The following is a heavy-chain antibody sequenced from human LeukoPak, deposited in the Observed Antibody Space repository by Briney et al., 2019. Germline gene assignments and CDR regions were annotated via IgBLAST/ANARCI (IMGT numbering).Heavy chain of an antibody. CDR2: ISGSGGST. V-gene: IGHV3-23*01. CDR1: GFTFSSYG. J-gene: IGHJ3*01. Sequence: PGGSLRLSCAASGFTFSSYGMSWVRQAPGKGLEWVSAISGSGGSTYYADSVKGRFTISRDNSKNTLYLQMNSLRAEDTAVYYCAKDRMHYYDSSGPNAFDFWGQGTVVTVSS. D-gene: IGHD3-22*01. CDR3: AKDRMHYYDSSGPNAFDF.